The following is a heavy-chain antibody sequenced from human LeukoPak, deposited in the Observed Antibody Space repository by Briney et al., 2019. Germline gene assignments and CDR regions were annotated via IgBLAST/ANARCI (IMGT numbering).Heavy chain of an antibody. CDR1: GFSVSSNY. CDR3: VKRSAYYFDY. J-gene: IGHJ4*02. V-gene: IGHV3-64D*06. CDR2: ISSNGGTT. Sequence: GGSLRLSCAASGFSVSSNYMSWVRQAPGKGLEFVSAISSNGGTTYYADSVKGRFTISRDNSKNTLYLQMSSLRAEDTAVYYCVKRSAYYFDYWGQGTLVTVSS.